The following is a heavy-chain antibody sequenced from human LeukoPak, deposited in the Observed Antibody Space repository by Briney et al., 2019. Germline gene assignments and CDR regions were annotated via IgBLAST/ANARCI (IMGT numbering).Heavy chain of an antibody. Sequence: ETLSLTCDVSGVSFSTYYWSWIRQSPEKGLEWIGEVNHSGYTNYDPSLKGRVTISVDTSKNQFSLKLSSVTAADTAVYFCARQLYGSDYWGQGTLVTVSS. CDR2: VNHSGYT. J-gene: IGHJ4*02. CDR1: GVSFSTYY. D-gene: IGHD4-17*01. CDR3: ARQLYGSDY. V-gene: IGHV4-34*01.